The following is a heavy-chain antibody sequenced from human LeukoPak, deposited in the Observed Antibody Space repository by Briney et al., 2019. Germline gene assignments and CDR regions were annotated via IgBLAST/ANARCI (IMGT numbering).Heavy chain of an antibody. CDR1: GYSFSSHW. D-gene: IGHD3-9*01. CDR3: ARQVEYFDWLQRFDS. CDR2: IYPGVSDT. J-gene: IGHJ5*01. Sequence: GESLKISCKGSGYSFSSHWIGWVRQMPGKGLEWMGIIYPGVSDTRYSPSFQGQVTISADKSISTAYLQWSSLKASDTAMYYCARQVEYFDWLQRFDSWGQGTLVTVSS. V-gene: IGHV5-51*01.